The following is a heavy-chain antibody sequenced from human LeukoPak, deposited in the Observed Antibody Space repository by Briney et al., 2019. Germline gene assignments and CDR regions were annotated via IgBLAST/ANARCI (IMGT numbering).Heavy chain of an antibody. Sequence: ASVKVSCRASGYTFTAYYIHWVRQAPGQGLEWMGWINSNSGDTTLLQRFQGRVTMTRDTSIITAYMELSSLTSDDTGMYYCARGPTLGLDIWGQGTMVTVSS. CDR3: ARGPTLGLDI. V-gene: IGHV1-2*02. CDR2: INSNSGDT. CDR1: GYTFTAYY. J-gene: IGHJ3*02.